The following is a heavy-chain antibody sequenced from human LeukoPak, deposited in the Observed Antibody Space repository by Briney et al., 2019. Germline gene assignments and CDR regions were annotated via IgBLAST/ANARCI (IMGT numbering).Heavy chain of an antibody. D-gene: IGHD6-6*01. CDR2: ISGSGGST. CDR1: GFTFSSYA. CDR3: AKGQYSSSSGYFDY. Sequence: GGSLRLSCAASGFTFSSYAMSWVRQAPGKGLGWVSAISGSGGSTYYADSVKGRFTISRDNSKNTLYLQMNSLRAEDTAVYYCAKGQYSSSSGYFDYWGQGTLVTVSS. V-gene: IGHV3-23*01. J-gene: IGHJ4*02.